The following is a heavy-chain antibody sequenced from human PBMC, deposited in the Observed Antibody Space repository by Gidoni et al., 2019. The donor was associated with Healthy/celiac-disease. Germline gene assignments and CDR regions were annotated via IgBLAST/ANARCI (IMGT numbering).Heavy chain of an antibody. D-gene: IGHD3-3*01. CDR2: INPSGGST. V-gene: IGHV1-46*03. CDR3: AMSEGVVIGGYYYYGMDV. J-gene: IGHJ6*02. CDR1: GYTFTSYY. Sequence: QVQLVQSGAEVKKPGASVKVSCKASGYTFTSYYMHWVRQAPGQGLEWMGIINPSGGSTSYAQKFQGRVTMTRDTSTSTVYMELSSLRSEDTAVYYCAMSEGVVIGGYYYYGMDVWGQGTTVTVSS.